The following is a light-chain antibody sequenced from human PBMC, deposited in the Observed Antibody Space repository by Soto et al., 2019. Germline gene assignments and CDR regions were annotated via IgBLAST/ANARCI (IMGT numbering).Light chain of an antibody. CDR2: DAS. CDR1: QSVSSY. V-gene: IGKV3-11*01. CDR3: QQRSNWPRT. J-gene: IGKJ1*01. Sequence: EIVLTQSPATLSLSPGERATLSCRASQSVSSYLAWYQQKVGQAPRLLIYDASNRATGIPARFSGSGSGTDFTLTISSLEPEDFAVDYCQQRSNWPRTFGQGTKVEIK.